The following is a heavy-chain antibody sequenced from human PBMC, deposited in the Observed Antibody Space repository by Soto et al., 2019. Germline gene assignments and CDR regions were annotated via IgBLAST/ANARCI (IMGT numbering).Heavy chain of an antibody. CDR3: AREGDVDTAMSLDY. D-gene: IGHD5-18*01. CDR2: IWYDGSNK. Sequence: XGSLSLYCAASGFTFSSYGMHGVRQAPGKGLEWVAVIWYDGSNKYYADSVKGRFTISRDNSKNTLYLQMNSLRAEDTAVYYCAREGDVDTAMSLDYWGQGTLVTVSS. J-gene: IGHJ4*02. V-gene: IGHV3-33*01. CDR1: GFTFSSYG.